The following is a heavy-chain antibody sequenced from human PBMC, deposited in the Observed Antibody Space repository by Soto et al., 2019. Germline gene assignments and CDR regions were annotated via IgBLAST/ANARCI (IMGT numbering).Heavy chain of an antibody. Sequence: QVQLEESGGGVVQPGRSLRLSCEASGITFNSHGMHWVRRTPGKGLEWVALISYDGRNRTQADSVRGRFTISSDNSKNTLDLHMINLRADQTAAYLCARDRCTLDRARFLPHSAYWGQGTLGAVSS. CDR3: ARDRCTLDRARFLPHSAY. J-gene: IGHJ4*02. CDR2: ISYDGRNR. D-gene: IGHD3-10*01. V-gene: IGHV3-30*03. CDR1: GITFNSHG.